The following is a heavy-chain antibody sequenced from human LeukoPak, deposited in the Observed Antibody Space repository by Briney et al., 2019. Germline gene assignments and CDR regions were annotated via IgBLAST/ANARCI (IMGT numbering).Heavy chain of an antibody. V-gene: IGHV3-21*01. Sequence: GGSLRLSCAASGFTFSSYAMTWVRQAPGKGLEWVSGISGSFIGTFYADSVKGRFTISRDNAKNSLYLQMNSLRAEDTAVYYCARGLDTAGYFDYWGQGTLVTVSS. CDR1: GFTFSSYA. CDR2: ISGSFIGT. J-gene: IGHJ4*02. D-gene: IGHD5-18*01. CDR3: ARGLDTAGYFDY.